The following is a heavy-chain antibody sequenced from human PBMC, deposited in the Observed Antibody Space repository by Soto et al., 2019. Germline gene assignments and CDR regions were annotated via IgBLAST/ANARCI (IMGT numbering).Heavy chain of an antibody. CDR3: ARLSESIAAADREDAFDI. Sequence: ASVKVSCKASGGTFSSYTISWVRQAPGQGLEWMGRIIPILGIANYAQKFQGRVTITADKSTSKAYMELSSLRSEDTAVYYCARLSESIAAADREDAFDIWGQGTMVTVSS. CDR2: IIPILGIA. CDR1: GGTFSSYT. J-gene: IGHJ3*02. D-gene: IGHD6-13*01. V-gene: IGHV1-69*02.